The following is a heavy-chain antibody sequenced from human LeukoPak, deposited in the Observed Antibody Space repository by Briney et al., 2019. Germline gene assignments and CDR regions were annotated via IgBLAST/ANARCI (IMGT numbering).Heavy chain of an antibody. CDR1: GGSFSGYY. V-gene: IGHV4-34*01. J-gene: IGHJ4*02. CDR2: ISHSGST. Sequence: PSETLSLTCALYGGSFSGYYWTWIRQPPGTGLEWIGEISHSGSTKFHPSLKSRVTISVDTSKNQFSLKLSSVTAADTAVYYCARGRGCWELFTYWGQGTLVTVSS. CDR3: ARGRGCWELFTY. D-gene: IGHD3-10*01.